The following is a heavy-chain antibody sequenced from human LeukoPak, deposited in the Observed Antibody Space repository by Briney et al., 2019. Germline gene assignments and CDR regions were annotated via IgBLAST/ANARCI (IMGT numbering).Heavy chain of an antibody. V-gene: IGHV4-39*01. CDR2: IYDSGST. D-gene: IGHD3-3*01. Sequence: SETLSLTCTVSGGSIRSSYYYWGWIRQPPGKGLEWIGSIYDSGSTYYNPSLKSRVTISVDTSKNQFSLKLNSVTAADTAIYYCQSRFLEWLLDYWGQGTLVTVSS. CDR3: QSRFLEWLLDY. J-gene: IGHJ4*02. CDR1: GGSIRSSYYY.